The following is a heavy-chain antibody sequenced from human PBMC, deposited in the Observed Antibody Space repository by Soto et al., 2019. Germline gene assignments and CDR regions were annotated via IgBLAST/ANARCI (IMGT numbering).Heavy chain of an antibody. V-gene: IGHV3-7*01. CDR3: ATEDWWRLEF. J-gene: IGHJ4*02. CDR2: SKPDGSDS. Sequence: VGSLRLSCAASGFPFSSYYMNWVRQAPGKGLQWVAKSKPDGSDSYDVDSVKGRFIVSRDNAKNSLFLQMNSLRPEDTAVYYCATEDWWRLEFWGQGTPVTVSS. CDR1: GFPFSSYY. D-gene: IGHD2-8*02.